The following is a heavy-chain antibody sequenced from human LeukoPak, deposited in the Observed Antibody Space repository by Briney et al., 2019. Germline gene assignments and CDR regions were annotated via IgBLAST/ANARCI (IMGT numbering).Heavy chain of an antibody. Sequence: SETLSPTCTVSGGSISSSSYYWGWIRQPPGKGLEWIGSIYYSGSTYYNPSLKSRVTISVDTSKNQFSPKLSSVTAADTAVYYCARVGITIFGVVTWGQGTLVTVSS. V-gene: IGHV4-39*07. CDR2: IYYSGST. D-gene: IGHD3-3*01. J-gene: IGHJ4*02. CDR3: ARVGITIFGVVT. CDR1: GGSISSSSYY.